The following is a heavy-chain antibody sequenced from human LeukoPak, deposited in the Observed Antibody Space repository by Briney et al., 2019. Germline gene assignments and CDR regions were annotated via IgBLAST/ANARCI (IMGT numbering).Heavy chain of an antibody. V-gene: IGHV7-4-1*02. CDR1: GYTFTSYA. D-gene: IGHD3-10*01. CDR2: INTNTGNP. Sequence: ASVKVSCKASGYTFTSYAMNWVRQAPGQGLEWMGWINTNTGNPTYAQGFTGRFVFSLDTSVSTAYLQISSLKAEDTAVYYCARGTPHHGPLWLGELWTDYWGQGTLVTVSS. J-gene: IGHJ4*02. CDR3: ARGTPHHGPLWLGELWTDY.